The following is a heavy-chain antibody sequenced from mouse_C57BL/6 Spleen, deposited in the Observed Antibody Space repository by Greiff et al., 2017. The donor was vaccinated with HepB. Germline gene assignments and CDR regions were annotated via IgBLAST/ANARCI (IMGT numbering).Heavy chain of an antibody. V-gene: IGHV2-5*01. CDR1: GFSLTSYG. J-gene: IGHJ2*01. D-gene: IGHD4-1*01. CDR3: AKNAGGFYYFDY. Sequence: VKLVESGPGLVQPSQSLSITCTVSGFSLTSYGVHWVRQSPGKGLEWLGVIWRGGSTDYNAAFMSRLSITKDNSKSQVFFKMNSLQADDTAIYYCAKNAGGFYYFDYWGQGTTLTVSS. CDR2: IWRGGST.